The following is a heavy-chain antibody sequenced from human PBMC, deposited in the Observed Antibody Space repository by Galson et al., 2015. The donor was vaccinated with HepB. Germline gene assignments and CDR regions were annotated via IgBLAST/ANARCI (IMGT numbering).Heavy chain of an antibody. CDR3: TRHGGSAARDPDY. CDR2: IRSKANSYAT. V-gene: IGHV3-73*01. CDR1: GFTFSGSA. Sequence: SLRLSCAASGFTFSGSAMHWVRRASGKGLEWVGRIRSKANSYATAYAASVKGRFTISRDDSKNTAYLQMNSLKTEDTAVYYCTRHGGSAARDPDYWGQGTLVTVSS. D-gene: IGHD6-6*01. J-gene: IGHJ4*02.